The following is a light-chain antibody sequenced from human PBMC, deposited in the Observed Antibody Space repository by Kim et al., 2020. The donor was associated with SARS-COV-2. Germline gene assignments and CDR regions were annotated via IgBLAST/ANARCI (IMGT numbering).Light chain of an antibody. J-gene: IGLJ3*02. CDR1: TGAVTSNYY. Sequence: PGGPFTLTCASNTGAVTSNYYPNWIQQKPGQAPSALIYKTYNKHSWTPSRFSGSLLGDKAALTVSGVQPADEADYYCLLYYDGTPVFGGGTQLTVL. CDR2: KTY. CDR3: LLYYDGTPV. V-gene: IGLV7-43*01.